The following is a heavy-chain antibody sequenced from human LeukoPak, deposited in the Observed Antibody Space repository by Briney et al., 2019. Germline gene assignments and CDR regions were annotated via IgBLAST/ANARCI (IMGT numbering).Heavy chain of an antibody. CDR3: AKSHSGYSYGFPVYYFDY. CDR1: GFTFSSYA. V-gene: IGHV3-23*01. D-gene: IGHD5-18*01. Sequence: GGSLRLSCAASGFTFSSYAMSWVRQAPGKGLEWVSAISGSGGSTYYADSVKGRFTISRDNSKNTLYLQMDSLRAEDTAVYYCAKSHSGYSYGFPVYYFDYWGQGTLVTVSS. CDR2: ISGSGGST. J-gene: IGHJ4*02.